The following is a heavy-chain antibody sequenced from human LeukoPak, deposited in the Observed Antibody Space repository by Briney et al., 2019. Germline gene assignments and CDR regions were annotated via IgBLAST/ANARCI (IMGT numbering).Heavy chain of an antibody. V-gene: IGHV5-51*01. CDR2: IYPGDSDT. J-gene: IGHJ4*02. D-gene: IGHD2-15*01. CDR1: GYSFTSYW. CDR3: ARRYCSGGSCYYYFDY. Sequence: GESLKISCKGSGYSFTSYWIGWVRQMPGKGLEWMGIIYPGDSDTRYSPSFQGQVTISADKSISTAYLQWSSLKASDTAMYYCARRYCSGGSCYYYFDYWGQGTLVTDSS.